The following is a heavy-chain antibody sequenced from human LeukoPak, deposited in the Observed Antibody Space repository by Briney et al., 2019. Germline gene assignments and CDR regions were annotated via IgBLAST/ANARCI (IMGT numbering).Heavy chain of an antibody. J-gene: IGHJ4*02. CDR3: ARAVVYWNDAAYYFDY. Sequence: SETLSLTCTVSGGSISSYYWSWIRQPPGKGLEWIGYIYYSGSTNYNPSLKSLVTISVDTSKNQFSLKLSSVTAADTAVYYCARAVVYWNDAAYYFDYWGKGTLVTVSS. CDR2: IYYSGST. V-gene: IGHV4-59*01. D-gene: IGHD1-1*01. CDR1: GGSISSYY.